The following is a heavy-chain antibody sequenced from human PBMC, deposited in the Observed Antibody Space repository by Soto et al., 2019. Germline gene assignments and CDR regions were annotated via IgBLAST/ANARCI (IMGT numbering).Heavy chain of an antibody. D-gene: IGHD3-10*01. V-gene: IGHV3-23*01. J-gene: IGHJ4*02. Sequence: EVQLLESGGGLVQPGGSLRLSCAASGFTFSSYAMSWVRQAPGKGLEWVSAISGSGGSTYYADSVKGRSTISRDNPKNTLYLQMNILRAEDTAVYYCAKDVMEERWFVELLSIGSDYWGQGTLVTVSS. CDR3: AKDVMEERWFVELLSIGSDY. CDR1: GFTFSSYA. CDR2: ISGSGGST.